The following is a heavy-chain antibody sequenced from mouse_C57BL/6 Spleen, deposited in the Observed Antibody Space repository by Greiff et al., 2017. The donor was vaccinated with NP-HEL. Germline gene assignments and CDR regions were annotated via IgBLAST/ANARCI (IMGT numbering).Heavy chain of an antibody. J-gene: IGHJ3*01. CDR3: ARRARDGYYVFAY. Sequence: EVQLQQSGPELVKPGASVKIPCKASGYTFTDYNMDWVKQSHGKSLEWIGDINPNNGGTIYNQKFKGKATLTVDKSSSTAYMELRSLTSEDTAVYYWARRARDGYYVFAYWGQGTLVTVSA. CDR1: GYTFTDYN. CDR2: INPNNGGT. V-gene: IGHV1-18*01. D-gene: IGHD2-3*01.